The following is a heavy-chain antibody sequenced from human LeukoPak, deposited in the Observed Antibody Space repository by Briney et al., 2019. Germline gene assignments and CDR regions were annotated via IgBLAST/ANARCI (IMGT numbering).Heavy chain of an antibody. CDR2: IYYSGST. D-gene: IGHD5-18*01. Sequence: SETLSLTCTVSGGSISSYYWSWIRQPPGKGLEWIGYIYYSGSTNYNPSLKSRVTISVDTSKNQFSLKLSSVTAADTAVYYCARERIQSGSQCVDPWGQGTLVTVSS. J-gene: IGHJ5*02. CDR1: GGSISSYY. CDR3: ARERIQSGSQCVDP. V-gene: IGHV4-59*01.